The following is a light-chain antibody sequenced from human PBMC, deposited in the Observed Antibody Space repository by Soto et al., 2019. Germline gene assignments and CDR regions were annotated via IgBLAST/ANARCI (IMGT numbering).Light chain of an antibody. V-gene: IGLV2-14*01. Sequence: QSALTQPASVSGSPGQWITISCTGTSSDVGGYNYVPWYQQHPGKAPKLMIYDVSNRPSGVSNRFSGSKSVNTASLTISGLQAEDEADYYCSSYTSSSTYVFGTGTKVTVL. CDR2: DVS. J-gene: IGLJ1*01. CDR3: SSYTSSSTYV. CDR1: SSDVGGYNY.